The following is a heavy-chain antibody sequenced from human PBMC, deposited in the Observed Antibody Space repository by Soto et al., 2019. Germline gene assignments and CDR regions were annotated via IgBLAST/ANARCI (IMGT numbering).Heavy chain of an antibody. Sequence: SETLSLTCTVSGASINSGDYYWSWIRQPPGKGLEWIGHIYYSGSTYYNPSLKSRAGISVDSSKSQVSLKLTSVTAADTAVYFCDRILMNHYLLAYWSQRALVTVSS. V-gene: IGHV4-30-4*01. CDR2: IYYSGST. CDR3: DRILMNHYLLAY. CDR1: GASINSGDYY. D-gene: IGHD2-15*01. J-gene: IGHJ4*02.